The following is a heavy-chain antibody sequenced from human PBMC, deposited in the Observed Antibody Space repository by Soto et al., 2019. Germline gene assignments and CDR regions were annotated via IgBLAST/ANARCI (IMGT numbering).Heavy chain of an antibody. Sequence: GASVKVSCKASGGTVSSYAISWVLQAPGQGLEWMGGIIPIFGTANYAQKFQGRVTITADESTSTAYMELSSLRSEDTAVYYCAREKYGGYFDYWGQGTLVTVSS. CDR3: AREKYGGYFDY. CDR2: IIPIFGTA. CDR1: GGTVSSYA. D-gene: IGHD2-15*01. V-gene: IGHV1-69*13. J-gene: IGHJ4*02.